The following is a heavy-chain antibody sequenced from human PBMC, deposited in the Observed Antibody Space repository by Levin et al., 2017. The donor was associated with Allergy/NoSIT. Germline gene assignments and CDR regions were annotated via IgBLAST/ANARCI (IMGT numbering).Heavy chain of an antibody. CDR1: GFTVGSTL. D-gene: IGHD1-1*01. V-gene: IGHV3-53*01. Sequence: TGGSLRLSCAASGFTVGSTLMTWVRQAPGKGLEWVSFIYGGGSTYYADTVKGRFTISRDNSKNTLYLQMNRLRAEDTAVYYCGSETGREPRPNWGQGTLVTVSS. CDR2: IYGGGST. CDR3: GSETGREPRPN. J-gene: IGHJ4*02.